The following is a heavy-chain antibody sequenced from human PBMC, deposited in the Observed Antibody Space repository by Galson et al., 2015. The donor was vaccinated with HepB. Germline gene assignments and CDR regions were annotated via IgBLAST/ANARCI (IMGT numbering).Heavy chain of an antibody. CDR2: IYYSGST. Sequence: ETLSLTCTVSGGSISSYYWSWIRQPPGKGLEWIGYIYYSGSTNYNPSLKSRVTISVDTSKNQFSLKLSSVTAAVTAVYYCARGIAAAGNGLSYWGQGTLVTVSS. CDR1: GGSISSYY. CDR3: ARGIAAAGNGLSY. D-gene: IGHD6-13*01. J-gene: IGHJ4*02. V-gene: IGHV4-59*01.